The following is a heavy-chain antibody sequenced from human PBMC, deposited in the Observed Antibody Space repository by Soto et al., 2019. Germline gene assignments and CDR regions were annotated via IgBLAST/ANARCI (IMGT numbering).Heavy chain of an antibody. CDR2: INPNSGGT. V-gene: IGHV1-2*02. D-gene: IGHD3-3*01. J-gene: IGHJ4*02. CDR1: GYTFTGYY. CDR3: ARGGGLRFLEWLLYLDY. Sequence: ASVKVSCKASGYTFTGYYMHWVRQAPGQGLEWMGWINPNSGGTNYAQKFQGRVTMTRDTSISTAYMELSRLRSDDTAVYYCARGGGLRFLEWLLYLDYWGQGTLVTVSS.